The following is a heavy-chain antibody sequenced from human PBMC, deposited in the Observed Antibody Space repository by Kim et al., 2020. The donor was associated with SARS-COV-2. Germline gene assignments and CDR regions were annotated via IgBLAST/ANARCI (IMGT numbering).Heavy chain of an antibody. Sequence: ASVKVSCKASGYTFTSYGISWVRQAPGQGLEWMGWISAYNGNTNYAQKLQGRVTMTTDTSTSTAYMELRSLRSDDTAVYYCARDLRPPSLMVRGRGGILDYWGQGTLVTVSS. CDR1: GYTFTSYG. V-gene: IGHV1-18*01. CDR3: ARDLRPPSLMVRGRGGILDY. CDR2: ISAYNGNT. J-gene: IGHJ4*02. D-gene: IGHD3-10*01.